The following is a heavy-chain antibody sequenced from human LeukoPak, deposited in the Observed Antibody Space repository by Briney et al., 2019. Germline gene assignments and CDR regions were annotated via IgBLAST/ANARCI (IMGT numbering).Heavy chain of an antibody. J-gene: IGHJ4*02. CDR3: ARGGGYASPIGY. V-gene: IGHV4-59*01. D-gene: IGHD5-12*01. Sequence: SGTLSLTCTLSGGSISTYYWSWIRQPPGKGLEWIGYIYHSGSTNYNPSLKSRVTISVDTSKNQFSLKLSSVTAADTAVYYCARGGGYASPIGYWGQGAPVTVSS. CDR2: IYHSGST. CDR1: GGSISTYY.